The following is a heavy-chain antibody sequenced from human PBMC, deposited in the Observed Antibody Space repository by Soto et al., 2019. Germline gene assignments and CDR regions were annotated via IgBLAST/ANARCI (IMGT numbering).Heavy chain of an antibody. J-gene: IGHJ4*02. Sequence: QVQLQESGPRLVQPSETLSLTCSVSGGSVSSDSYYWSWIRQPPGAGLEWIRYIYFSGTTNYNPSLESRVTILVDSSKNQFSLKLSSVTAADTAVYYCARSPGSGDYVDYWGQGTLVAVSS. CDR1: GGSVSSDSYY. D-gene: IGHD4-17*01. CDR3: ARSPGSGDYVDY. CDR2: IYFSGTT. V-gene: IGHV4-61*01.